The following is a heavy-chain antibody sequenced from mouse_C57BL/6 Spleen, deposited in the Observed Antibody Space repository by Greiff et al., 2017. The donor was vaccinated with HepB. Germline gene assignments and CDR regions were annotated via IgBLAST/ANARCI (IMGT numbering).Heavy chain of an antibody. V-gene: IGHV1-80*01. Sequence: QVQLKESGAELVKPGASVKISCKASGYAFSSYWMNWVKQRPGKGLEWIGQIYPGDGDTNYNGKFKGKATLTADKSSSTAYMQLSSLTSEDSAVYFCARGDDYDGSYYFDYWGQGTTLTVSS. D-gene: IGHD2-4*01. CDR2: IYPGDGDT. J-gene: IGHJ2*01. CDR1: GYAFSSYW. CDR3: ARGDDYDGSYYFDY.